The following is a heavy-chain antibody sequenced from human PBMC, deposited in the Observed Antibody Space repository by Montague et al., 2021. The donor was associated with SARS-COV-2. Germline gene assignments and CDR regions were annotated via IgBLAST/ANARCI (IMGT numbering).Heavy chain of an antibody. CDR3: ARHCVVRGVSAGWFDP. CDR2: IYYRGST. Sequence: SETLSLTCTCSLRALSSSSYYWSGIRHPPTQGLTWIGCIYYRGSTYYNPSLKSRVTISVDTSKNQFSLKLSSVTAADTAVYYCARHCVVRGVSAGWFDPWGQGTLVTVSS. CDR1: LRALSSSSYY. V-gene: IGHV4-39*01. D-gene: IGHD3-10*01. J-gene: IGHJ5*02.